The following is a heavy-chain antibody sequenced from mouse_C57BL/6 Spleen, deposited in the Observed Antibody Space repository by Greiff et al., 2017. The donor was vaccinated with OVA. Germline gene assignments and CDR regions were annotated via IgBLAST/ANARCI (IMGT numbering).Heavy chain of an antibody. CDR2: INPGSGGT. CDR3: ASRWNHGYFDY. D-gene: IGHD2-3*01. V-gene: IGHV1-54*01. CDR1: GYAFTNYL. J-gene: IGHJ2*01. Sequence: VKLQESGAELVRPGTSVKVSCKASGYAFTNYLIEWVKQRPGQGLEWIGVINPGSGGTNYNEKFKGKATLTADKSSSTSYMQLSSLTSEDSAVYFCASRWNHGYFDYWGQGTTLTVSS.